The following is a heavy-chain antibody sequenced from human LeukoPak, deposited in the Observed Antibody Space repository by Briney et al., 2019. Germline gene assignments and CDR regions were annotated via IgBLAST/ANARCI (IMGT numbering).Heavy chain of an antibody. Sequence: GGSLRLSCAASGFAFSSDWMHWVRQAPGKGLVWVSRINSDGSSTTYADSVKGRFTISRDNAKNTLYLQMNSLRAEDTALYYCASRWWYFDLWGRGTLVTVSA. V-gene: IGHV3-74*03. CDR1: GFAFSSDW. D-gene: IGHD6-13*01. CDR2: INSDGSST. CDR3: ASRWWYFDL. J-gene: IGHJ2*01.